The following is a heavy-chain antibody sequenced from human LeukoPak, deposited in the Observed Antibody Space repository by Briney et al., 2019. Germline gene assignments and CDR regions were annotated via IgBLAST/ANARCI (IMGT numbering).Heavy chain of an antibody. CDR3: ARDDPRIAAAVGY. J-gene: IGHJ4*02. Sequence: SETLSLTCAVSVGSISSSNWWSGVRPPPGKGLEWIGEIYHSGSTNYNPSLKSRVTISVDKSKNQFSLKLRSVTAADTAVYYCARDDPRIAAAVGYWGQGTLVTVSS. CDR2: IYHSGST. CDR1: VGSISSSNW. V-gene: IGHV4-4*02. D-gene: IGHD6-13*01.